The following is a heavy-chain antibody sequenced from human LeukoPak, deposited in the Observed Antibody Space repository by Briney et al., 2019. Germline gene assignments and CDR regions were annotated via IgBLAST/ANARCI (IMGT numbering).Heavy chain of an antibody. J-gene: IGHJ6*03. CDR2: IYYSGST. Sequence: SETLSLTCTVSGGSSSSYYWSWIRQPPGKGLEWIGHIYYSGSTNYNPSLKSRVTVSVDTSKNQFSLKLSSVTAADTAVYYCARTMKGDFWSGYSYYYYYYMDVWGKGTTVTVSS. CDR1: GGSSSSYY. D-gene: IGHD3-3*01. CDR3: ARTMKGDFWSGYSYYYYYYMDV. V-gene: IGHV4-59*01.